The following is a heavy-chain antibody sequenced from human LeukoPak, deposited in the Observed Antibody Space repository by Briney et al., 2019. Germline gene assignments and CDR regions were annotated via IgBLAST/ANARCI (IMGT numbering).Heavy chain of an antibody. CDR1: GHTFTSYY. CDR3: AREGDGSGSYYEYYFDY. V-gene: IGHV1-46*01. J-gene: IGHJ4*02. Sequence: ASVKVSCKASGHTFTSYYMHWVRQAPGQGLGWMGIINPSGGSTSYAQKFQGRVTMTRDTSTSTVYMELSSLRSEDTAVYYCAREGDGSGSYYEYYFDYWGQGTLVTVSS. D-gene: IGHD3-10*01. CDR2: INPSGGST.